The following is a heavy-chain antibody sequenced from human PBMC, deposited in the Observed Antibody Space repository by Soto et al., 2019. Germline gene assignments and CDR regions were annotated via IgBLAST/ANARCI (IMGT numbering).Heavy chain of an antibody. J-gene: IGHJ4*02. D-gene: IGHD2-2*01. CDR3: ARDCVWAGSTNCPPVY. Sequence: GGSLRLSCAASGFTFSDYYMSWIRQAPGKGLEWVSYISGSGSSIYYADSVKGRFTISRDNAKNSLYLQMSSLRAEDTAVYYCARDCVWAGSTNCPPVYWGQGTLVTVSS. CDR2: ISGSGSSI. V-gene: IGHV3-11*01. CDR1: GFTFSDYY.